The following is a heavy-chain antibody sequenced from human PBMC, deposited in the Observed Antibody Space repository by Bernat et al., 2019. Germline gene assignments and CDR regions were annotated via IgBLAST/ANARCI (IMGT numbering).Heavy chain of an antibody. D-gene: IGHD3-16*01. CDR2: ISYDGSNK. J-gene: IGHJ4*02. V-gene: IGHV3-30-3*01. Sequence: QVQLVESGGGVVQPGRSLRLSCAASGFTFSSYAMHWVRQAPGKGLEWVAVISYDGSNKYYADSVKGRFTISRDNSKNTLYLQMNSLRAEDTAVYYFARDGTVGLMMYYVDYWGQGTLVTVSS. CDR3: ARDGTVGLMMYYVDY. CDR1: GFTFSSYA.